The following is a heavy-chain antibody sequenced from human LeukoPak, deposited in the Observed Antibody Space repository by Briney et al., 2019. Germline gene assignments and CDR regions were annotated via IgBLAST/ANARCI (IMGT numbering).Heavy chain of an antibody. CDR2: ISGSGGST. J-gene: IGHJ4*02. V-gene: IGHV3-23*01. CDR3: AKLWRSGYYYFDY. Sequence: PGGSLRLSCAASGSTFSSYAMSWVRQAPGKGLEWVSAISGSGGSTYYADSVKGRFTISRDNSKNTLYLQMNSLRAEDTAVYYCAKLWRSGYYYFDYWGQGTLVTVSS. CDR1: GSTFSSYA. D-gene: IGHD3-22*01.